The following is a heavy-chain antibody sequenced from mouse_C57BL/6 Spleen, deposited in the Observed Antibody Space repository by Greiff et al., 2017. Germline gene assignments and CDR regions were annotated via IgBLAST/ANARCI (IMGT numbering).Heavy chain of an antibody. CDR2: IYPRSGNT. V-gene: IGHV1-81*01. J-gene: IGHJ2*01. CDR1: GYTFTSYG. Sequence: QVQLQQSGAELARPGASVKLSCKASGYTFTSYGISWVKQRPGQGLEWIGEIYPRSGNTYYNEKFKGKATLTADKSSSTAYMELRSLTSEDSAVYFCARSNYYGSYFDYWGQGTTLTVSS. D-gene: IGHD1-1*01. CDR3: ARSNYYGSYFDY.